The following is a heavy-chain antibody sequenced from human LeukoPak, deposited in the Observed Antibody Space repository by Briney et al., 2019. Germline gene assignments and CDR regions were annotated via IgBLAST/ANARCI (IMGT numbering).Heavy chain of an antibody. J-gene: IGHJ4*02. D-gene: IGHD3-10*01. V-gene: IGHV3-23*01. Sequence: GGSLRLSCAASGFTFSSYAMTWVRQAPGKGLEWVSTITASGGTTYYADSVRGRFTISRDNSKDTMYLQMNSLRAEDTAVYYCAQDYYGSGGQGTLVTVSS. CDR1: GFTFSSYA. CDR3: AQDYYGS. CDR2: ITASGGTT.